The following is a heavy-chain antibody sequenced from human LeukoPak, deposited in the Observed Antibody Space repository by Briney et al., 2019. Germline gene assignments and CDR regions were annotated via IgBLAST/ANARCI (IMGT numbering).Heavy chain of an antibody. Sequence: SETLSLTCTVSGDSITSYYWSWIRQPPGKGLEWIGSMSYSGSTYYNPSLKSRVTISVDTSKNQFSLKLSSVTAADTAVYYCARQSDGGNWIDYWGQGTLVTVSS. CDR2: MSYSGST. V-gene: IGHV4-59*08. J-gene: IGHJ4*02. CDR3: ARQSDGGNWIDY. CDR1: GDSITSYY. D-gene: IGHD4-23*01.